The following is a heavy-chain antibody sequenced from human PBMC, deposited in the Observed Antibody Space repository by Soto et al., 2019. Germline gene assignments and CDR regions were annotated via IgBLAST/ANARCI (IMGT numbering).Heavy chain of an antibody. CDR1: GFTFSSPG. J-gene: IGHJ4*02. D-gene: IGHD1-20*01. CDR2: ISYDGSNK. Sequence: GGSLRLSCAASGFTFSSPGMHWVRQAPGKGLEWVAVISYDGSNKFYADSVKGRFTISRDNFRNTLYLQMNSLRAEDTAVYYCAKEFHSWNYFDYWGQGTLVTVSS. CDR3: AKEFHSWNYFDY. V-gene: IGHV3-30*18.